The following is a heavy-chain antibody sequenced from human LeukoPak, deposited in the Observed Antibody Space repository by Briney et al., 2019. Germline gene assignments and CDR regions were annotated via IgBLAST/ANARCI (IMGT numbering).Heavy chain of an antibody. J-gene: IGHJ6*03. CDR2: MNPNSGNT. V-gene: IGHV1-8*01. D-gene: IGHD6-13*01. Sequence: ASVKVSCKASGYTFTSYDINWVRQATGQGLEWMGWMNPNSGNTAYAQKFQGRVTMTRNTSISTAYMELSSLRSEDTAVYYCARALYSSSWFYYYYYMDVWGKGTTVTVSS. CDR3: ARALYSSSWFYYYYYMDV. CDR1: GYTFTSYD.